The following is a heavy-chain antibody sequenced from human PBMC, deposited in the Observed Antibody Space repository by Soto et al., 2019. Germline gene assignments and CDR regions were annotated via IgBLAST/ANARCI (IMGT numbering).Heavy chain of an antibody. D-gene: IGHD6-19*01. CDR2: TYYRSKWYN. V-gene: IGHV6-1*01. Sequence: SQTLSLTCAISGDSVSSNSAAWNWIRQSPSRGLEWLGRTYYRSKWYNDYAVSVKSRITINPDTSKNQFSLQLNSVTPEDTAVYYCARELDAVADDHITYYFDYWGQGTLVTVSS. CDR1: GDSVSSNSAA. J-gene: IGHJ4*02. CDR3: ARELDAVADDHITYYFDY.